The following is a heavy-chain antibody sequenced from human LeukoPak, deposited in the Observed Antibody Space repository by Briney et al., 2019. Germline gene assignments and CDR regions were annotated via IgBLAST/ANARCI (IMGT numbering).Heavy chain of an antibody. CDR1: GGTFSSYA. Sequence: GASVKVSCKASGGTFSSYAMSWVRQAPGQGLEWMGRIIPIFGTAHYAQKFQGRVTITTDESTSTAYMELSSLRSEDTAVYYCARVCSSTSCYASSYYMDVWGKGTTVTVSS. V-gene: IGHV1-69*05. CDR3: ARVCSSTSCYASSYYMDV. D-gene: IGHD2-2*01. J-gene: IGHJ6*03. CDR2: IIPIFGTA.